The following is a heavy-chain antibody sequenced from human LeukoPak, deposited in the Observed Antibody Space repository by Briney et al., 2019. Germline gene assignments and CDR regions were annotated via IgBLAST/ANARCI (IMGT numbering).Heavy chain of an antibody. CDR2: ISGSGGTT. V-gene: IGHV3-23*01. D-gene: IGHD7-27*01. Sequence: GGSLRLSCAASGFTFNNYDITWVRQAPGKGLEWVSKISGSGGTTYYADSVKGRFTISRDDSRNTLSLQMNSLRVEDTAVYYCARDLAWGAFDYWGQGILVAVSS. J-gene: IGHJ4*02. CDR1: GFTFNNYD. CDR3: ARDLAWGAFDY.